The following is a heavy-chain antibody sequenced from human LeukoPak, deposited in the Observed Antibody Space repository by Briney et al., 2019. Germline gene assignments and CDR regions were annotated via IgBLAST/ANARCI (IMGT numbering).Heavy chain of an antibody. CDR2: IKQDGSEK. V-gene: IGHV3-7*03. CDR1: GFTFSSYW. CDR3: ASGYCSGGSCLFWGSRENDY. D-gene: IGHD2-15*01. Sequence: GGSLRLSCAASGFTFSSYWMSWVRQAPGKGLEWVANIKQDGSEKYYVDSVKGRFTISRDNAKNSLYLQMNSLRSDDTAVYYCASGYCSGGSCLFWGSRENDYWGQGTLVTVSS. J-gene: IGHJ4*02.